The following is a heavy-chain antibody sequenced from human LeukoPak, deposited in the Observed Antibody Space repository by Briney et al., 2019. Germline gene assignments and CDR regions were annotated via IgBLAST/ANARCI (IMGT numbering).Heavy chain of an antibody. V-gene: IGHV4-39*07. CDR2: DLYGRNT. J-gene: IGHJ3*02. D-gene: IGHD3-16*01. CDR3: VTGSVITSWAAFNI. Sequence: PSETLSLTCIVSGVSLTSGAHFCGWLRQPPGNGLDWLACDLYGRNTYYNPSLKSRVPTSLDESKNQFSLKLNSVTVADTAVYYCVTGSVITSWAAFNIWGQGTVVTVSS. CDR1: GVSLTSGAHF.